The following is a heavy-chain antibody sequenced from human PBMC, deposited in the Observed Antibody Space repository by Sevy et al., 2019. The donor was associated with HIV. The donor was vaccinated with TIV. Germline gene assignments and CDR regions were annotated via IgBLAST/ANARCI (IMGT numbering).Heavy chain of an antibody. Sequence: GGSLRLSCAASGFIVNSYVMNWVRQAPGKGLEWVSSISGHGGSTYYADSVKGRFTISRDNSRNMLDLEMNSLRDDDTALYDCAGGFWSGFDYWGQGILVTVSS. CDR3: AGGFWSGFDY. V-gene: IGHV3-23*01. J-gene: IGHJ4*02. D-gene: IGHD3-3*01. CDR1: GFIVNSYV. CDR2: ISGHGGST.